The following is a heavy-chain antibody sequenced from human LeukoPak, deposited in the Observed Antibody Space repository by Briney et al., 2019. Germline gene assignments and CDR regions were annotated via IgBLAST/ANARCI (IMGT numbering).Heavy chain of an antibody. CDR3: ARDGDSSGYYYSYGY. J-gene: IGHJ4*02. D-gene: IGHD3-22*01. CDR2: IKPDGSER. Sequence: GGSLRLSCAASGFTFSSYWMSWVRQAPGKGLEWVANIKPDGSERYYVDSVKGRFTISRDNAKNSLFLQMNNLRAEDTAVYYCARDGDSSGYYYSYGYWGQGTLVTVSS. V-gene: IGHV3-7*01. CDR1: GFTFSSYW.